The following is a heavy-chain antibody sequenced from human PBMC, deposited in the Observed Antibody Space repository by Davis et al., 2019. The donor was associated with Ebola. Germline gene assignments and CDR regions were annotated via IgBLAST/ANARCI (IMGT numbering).Heavy chain of an antibody. V-gene: IGHV1-2*04. Sequence: ASVKVSCKASGYTFTGYYMHWVRQAPGQGLEWMGWINPNSGGTNYAQKFQGWVTMTRDTSISTAYMELSSLRSEDTAVYYCARHYDYVWGSYRQALDPWGQGTLVTVSS. CDR2: INPNSGGT. D-gene: IGHD3-16*02. J-gene: IGHJ5*02. CDR1: GYTFTGYY. CDR3: ARHYDYVWGSYRQALDP.